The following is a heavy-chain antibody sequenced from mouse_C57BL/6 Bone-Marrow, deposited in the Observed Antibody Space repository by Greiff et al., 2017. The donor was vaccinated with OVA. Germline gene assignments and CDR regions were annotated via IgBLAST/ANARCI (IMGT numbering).Heavy chain of an antibody. Sequence: VQLQESGAELVRPGTSVKMSCKASGYTFTNYWIGWAKQRPGHGLEWIGDIYPGGGYTNYNEKFKGKATLTADKSSSTAYMQFSSLTSEDSAIYYCARSPHYYGSFCDYWGKGTTLTVSS. J-gene: IGHJ2*01. V-gene: IGHV1-63*01. CDR3: ARSPHYYGSFCDY. D-gene: IGHD1-1*01. CDR2: IYPGGGYT. CDR1: GYTFTNYW.